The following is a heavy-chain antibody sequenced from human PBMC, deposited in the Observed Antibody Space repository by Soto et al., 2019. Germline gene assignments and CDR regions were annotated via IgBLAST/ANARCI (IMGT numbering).Heavy chain of an antibody. CDR2: IYYSGST. J-gene: IGHJ4*02. V-gene: IGHV4-31*03. Sequence: SETLSLTCTVSGVSISSSSYCWGWIRQPPGEGLEWIGYIYYSGSTYYNPSLKSRVTISVDTSKNQFSLKLSSVTAADTAVYYCARVTAMAPFDYWGQGTLVTVSS. CDR3: ARVTAMAPFDY. CDR1: GVSISSSSYC. D-gene: IGHD5-18*01.